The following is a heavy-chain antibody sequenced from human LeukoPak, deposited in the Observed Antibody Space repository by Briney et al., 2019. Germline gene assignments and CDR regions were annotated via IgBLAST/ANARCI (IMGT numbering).Heavy chain of an antibody. CDR3: ARGDLGYYYGSGSYYCYYMDV. V-gene: IGHV4-59*01. Sequence: SETLSLTCTVSGGSISSYYWSWIRQPPGKGLEWIGYIYYRGSTSYNPSLKSRVTISVDTLKNHFSLKLSSVTAADTAVYYCARGDLGYYYGSGSYYCYYMDVWGKGTTVTISS. CDR1: GGSISSYY. J-gene: IGHJ6*03. CDR2: IYYRGST. D-gene: IGHD3-10*01.